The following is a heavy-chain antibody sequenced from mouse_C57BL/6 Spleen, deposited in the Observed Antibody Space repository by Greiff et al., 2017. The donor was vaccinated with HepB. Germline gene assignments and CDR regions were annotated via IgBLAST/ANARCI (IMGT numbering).Heavy chain of an antibody. Sequence: EVMLVESGGGLVQPKGSLKLSCAASGFSFNTYAMNWVRQAPGKGLEWVARIRSKSNNYATYYADSVKDRFTISRDDSESMLYLQMNNLKTEDTAMYYCVRQYSNYYAMDYWGQGTSVTVSS. D-gene: IGHD2-5*01. CDR1: GFSFNTYA. J-gene: IGHJ4*01. V-gene: IGHV10-1*01. CDR2: IRSKSNNYAT. CDR3: VRQYSNYYAMDY.